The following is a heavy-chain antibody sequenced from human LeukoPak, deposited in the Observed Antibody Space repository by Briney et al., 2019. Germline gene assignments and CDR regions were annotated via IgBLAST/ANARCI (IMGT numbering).Heavy chain of an antibody. CDR2: IYYSGST. D-gene: IGHD6-13*01. Sequence: SETLSLTCTVSGGSISSYYWSWIRQPPGKGLEWIGSIYYSGSTYYNPSLKSRVTISVDTSKNQFSLKLSSVTAADTAVYYCARLPIAAAGRPLYYYYYYGMDVWGQGTTVTVSS. CDR1: GGSISSYY. V-gene: IGHV4-39*01. CDR3: ARLPIAAAGRPLYYYYYYGMDV. J-gene: IGHJ6*02.